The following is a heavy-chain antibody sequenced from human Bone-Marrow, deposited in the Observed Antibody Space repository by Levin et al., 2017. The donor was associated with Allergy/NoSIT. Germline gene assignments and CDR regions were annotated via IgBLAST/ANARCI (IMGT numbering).Heavy chain of an antibody. D-gene: IGHD3-10*01. CDR1: GYTLSELP. J-gene: IGHJ1*01. Sequence: ASVKVSCKVSGYTLSELPMHWVRQAPGKGLEWMGGFDPEEGERIYAQKFQGRVTITEDTSTDTAYMELSSLRSEDTAVYYCATGRGSHYPQYFQHWGQGTLVTVSS. V-gene: IGHV1-24*01. CDR3: ATGRGSHYPQYFQH. CDR2: FDPEEGER.